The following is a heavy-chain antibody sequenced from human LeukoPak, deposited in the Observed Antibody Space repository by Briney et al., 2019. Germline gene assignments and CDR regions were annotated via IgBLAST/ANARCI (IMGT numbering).Heavy chain of an antibody. J-gene: IGHJ5*02. D-gene: IGHD3-10*01. Sequence: SETLSLTCSVCGGSISSISFSWGWLRQPPGKGLEWIGNIGYSGTTQYNPALKSRVADSLDTSTNQLSLRLTSVTTADTAVWYCARNDLGSDWTDPWGQGTLVIVSS. CDR1: GGSISSISFS. CDR3: ARNDLGSDWTDP. V-gene: IGHV4-39*07. CDR2: IGYSGTT.